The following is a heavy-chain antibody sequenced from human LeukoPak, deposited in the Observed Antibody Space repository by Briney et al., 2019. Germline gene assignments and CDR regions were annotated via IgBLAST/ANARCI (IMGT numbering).Heavy chain of an antibody. D-gene: IGHD3-22*01. Sequence: ASVKVSCKASGYTFTGYYMHWVRQATGQGLEWMGWTNPNSGNTGYAQKFQGRVTMTRNTSISTAYMELSSLRSEDTAVYYCARSASYDSRGYYLDYWGQGTLVTVSS. CDR2: TNPNSGNT. V-gene: IGHV1-8*02. CDR1: GYTFTGYY. J-gene: IGHJ4*02. CDR3: ARSASYDSRGYYLDY.